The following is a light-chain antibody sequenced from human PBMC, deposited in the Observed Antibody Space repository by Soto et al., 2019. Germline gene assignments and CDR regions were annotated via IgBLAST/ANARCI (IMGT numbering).Light chain of an antibody. CDR1: QSIKNW. CDR2: KAS. V-gene: IGKV1-5*03. Sequence: DIQMTQSPSTLSASVGDRVTITCRASQSIKNWLAWYQQKPGEAPKLLIYKASTLESGVPSRFSGSGSGTDFTLTISSLQPEDFATYYCQQLNSYPWTFGQGTKVDIK. J-gene: IGKJ1*01. CDR3: QQLNSYPWT.